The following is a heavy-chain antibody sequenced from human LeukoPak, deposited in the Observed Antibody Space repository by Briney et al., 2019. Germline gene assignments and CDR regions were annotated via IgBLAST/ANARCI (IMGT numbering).Heavy chain of an antibody. J-gene: IGHJ4*02. CDR3: ARGPDYYDRSGYTFDY. V-gene: IGHV4-59*01. CDR2: THYSGGT. CDR1: EFTFSTYG. D-gene: IGHD3-22*01. Sequence: PGGSLRLSCAASEFTFSTYGMHWLRQPPGKGLEWIGHTHYSGGTNYNPSLKSRVTISVDTFKNQFSLKMSSVTAADTALYYCARGPDYYDRSGYTFDYWGQGTLVTVSS.